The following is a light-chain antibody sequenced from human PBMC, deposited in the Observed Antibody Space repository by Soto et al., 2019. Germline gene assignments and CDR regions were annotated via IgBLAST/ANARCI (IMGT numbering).Light chain of an antibody. CDR3: CLYAVTFYV. V-gene: IGLV2-11*01. Sequence: SALTQPASLSGSPGQSITISCPGTSSDVGTYDFVSWYQQHPGKAPRLMIFDVSERPSGVPDRFSGSKSGNTASLTISGLQAEDEADYYCCLYAVTFYVFGTGTKGTVL. J-gene: IGLJ1*01. CDR1: SSDVGTYDF. CDR2: DVS.